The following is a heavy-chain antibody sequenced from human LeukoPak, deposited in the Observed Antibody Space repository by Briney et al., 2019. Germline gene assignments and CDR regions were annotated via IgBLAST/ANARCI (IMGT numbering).Heavy chain of an antibody. J-gene: IGHJ4*02. CDR3: ARLSGRDYYFDY. CDR2: MFTTGTI. Sequence: SETLSHTCTVSGGSVNSGSYYWSWIRQPAGKGLEWIGRMFTTGTINYNPSLKSRVTISLDTSKNQFSLKLSSVTAADTAVYYCARLSGRDYYFDYWGQGTLVTVSS. D-gene: IGHD4/OR15-4a*01. CDR1: GGSVNSGSYY. V-gene: IGHV4-61*02.